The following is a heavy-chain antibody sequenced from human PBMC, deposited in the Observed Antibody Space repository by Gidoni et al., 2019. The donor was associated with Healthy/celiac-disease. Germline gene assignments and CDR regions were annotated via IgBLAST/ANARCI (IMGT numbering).Heavy chain of an antibody. Sequence: QVQLVESGGGVVQPGRSLRLSCAASGFTFSSYGMHWVRQAPGKGLEWVAVIWYDGSNKYYADSVKGRFTISRDNSKNTLYLQMNSLRAEDTAVYYCARDSGWYYDFWSAPYGNWFDPWGQGTLVTVSS. D-gene: IGHD3-3*01. CDR1: GFTFSSYG. CDR2: IWYDGSNK. V-gene: IGHV3-33*01. J-gene: IGHJ5*02. CDR3: ARDSGWYYDFWSAPYGNWFDP.